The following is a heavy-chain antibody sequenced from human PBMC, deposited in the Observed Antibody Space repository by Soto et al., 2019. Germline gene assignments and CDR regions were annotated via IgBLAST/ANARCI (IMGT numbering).Heavy chain of an antibody. J-gene: IGHJ4*02. CDR3: AREGFYGDYALDY. V-gene: IGHV3-74*01. CDR1: GFTFSNYW. CDR2: IRTDGSST. Sequence: EVQLVESGGGLVQPGGSLRLSCAASGFTFSNYWMHWVRQAPGKGLLWVSRIRTDGSSTGYAHSVKGRFTISRDNAKNTLYLQMNSLRAEDTAVYYCAREGFYGDYALDYWGQGTLVTVSS. D-gene: IGHD4-17*01.